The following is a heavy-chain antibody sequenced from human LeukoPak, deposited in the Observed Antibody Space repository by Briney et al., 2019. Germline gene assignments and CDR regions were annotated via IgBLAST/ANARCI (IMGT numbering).Heavy chain of an antibody. J-gene: IGHJ4*02. D-gene: IGHD6-13*01. CDR2: IYSGGST. V-gene: IGHV3-53*05. CDR1: GFTVSSNY. CDR3: AKGSLAAAGTFSVLDY. Sequence: GGSLRLSCAASGFTVSSNYMSWVRQAPGKGLEWVSVIYSGGSTYYADSVKGRFTISRDNSKNTLYLQMNSLRAEDTAVYYCAKGSLAAAGTFSVLDYWGQGTLVTVSS.